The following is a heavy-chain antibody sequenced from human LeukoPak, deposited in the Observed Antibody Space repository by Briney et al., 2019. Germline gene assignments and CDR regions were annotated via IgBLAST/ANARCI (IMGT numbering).Heavy chain of an antibody. Sequence: PSETLSLTCTVSGGSISSSSYYWGWIRQPPGKGLEWIGSIYYSGSTYYNPSLKSRVTISVDKSKNQFSLKLSSVTAADTAVYYCARQPTCSGGSCYLSAHDAFDIWGQGTMVTVSS. D-gene: IGHD2-15*01. CDR3: ARQPTCSGGSCYLSAHDAFDI. V-gene: IGHV4-39*07. CDR2: IYYSGST. J-gene: IGHJ3*02. CDR1: GGSISSSSYY.